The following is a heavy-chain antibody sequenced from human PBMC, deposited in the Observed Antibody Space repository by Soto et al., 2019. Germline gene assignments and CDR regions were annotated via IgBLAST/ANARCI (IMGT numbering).Heavy chain of an antibody. V-gene: IGHV1-69*05. D-gene: IGHD6-13*01. CDR1: GGTFSSYA. CDR3: ARAYGSSWSIAEYFQH. Sequence: SVKVSCKASGGTFSSYAISWVRQAPGQGLEWMGGIIPIFGTANYAQKLQGRVTMTTDTSTSTAYMELRSLRSDDTAVYYCARAYGSSWSIAEYFQHWGQGTLVTVSS. J-gene: IGHJ1*01. CDR2: IIPIFGTA.